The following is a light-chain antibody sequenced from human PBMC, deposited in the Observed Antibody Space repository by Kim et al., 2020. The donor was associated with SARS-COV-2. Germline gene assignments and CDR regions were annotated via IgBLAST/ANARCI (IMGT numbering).Light chain of an antibody. V-gene: IGKV1-9*01. J-gene: IGKJ2*01. CDR2: AAY. CDR3: QQHNSYPHT. CDR1: EGIRSY. Sequence: SASVGERVTITCRASEGIRSYLAWYQETTGRAPKPLIYAAYSLQRGVPSRFSDSRSGTVFSLTISSPQPEDFATYYCQQHNSYPHTFGQETNLEI.